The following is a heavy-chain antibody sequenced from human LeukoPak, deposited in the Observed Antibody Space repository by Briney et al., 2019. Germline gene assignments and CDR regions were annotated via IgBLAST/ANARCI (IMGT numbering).Heavy chain of an antibody. CDR2: ISYDGSNK. Sequence: GGSLRLSCAASGFTFSSYAMHWVRQAPGKGLEWVAVISYDGSNKYYADSVKGRFTISRDNSKNTLYLQMNSLRAEDTAVYYCARGVVGRYYYDSSGYYPIFGYWGQGTLVTVSS. CDR1: GFTFSSYA. J-gene: IGHJ4*02. V-gene: IGHV3-30-3*01. D-gene: IGHD3-22*01. CDR3: ARGVVGRYYYDSSGYYPIFGY.